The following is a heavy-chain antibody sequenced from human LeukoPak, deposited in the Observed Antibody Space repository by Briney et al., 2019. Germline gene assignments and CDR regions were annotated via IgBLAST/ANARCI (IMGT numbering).Heavy chain of an antibody. CDR1: GFTFSSYW. D-gene: IGHD6-19*01. CDR3: ARDGAPSWGGSGWTGFDY. J-gene: IGHJ4*02. Sequence: PGGSLRLSCAASGFTFSSYWMSWVRQAPGKGLEWVANIKQDGSEKYYVDSVKGRFTISRDNSKNTLYLQMNSLRAEDTAVYYCARDGAPSWGGSGWTGFDYWGQGTLVTVSS. CDR2: IKQDGSEK. V-gene: IGHV3-7*01.